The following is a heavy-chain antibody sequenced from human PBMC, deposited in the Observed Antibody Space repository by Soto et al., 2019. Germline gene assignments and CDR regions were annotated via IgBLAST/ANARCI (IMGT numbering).Heavy chain of an antibody. CDR2: IYYSGST. CDR3: ARETQGGYNSAPFDY. V-gene: IGHV4-30-4*01. J-gene: IGHJ4*02. Sequence: SETLSLTCTVSGGSISSGDYYWSWIRQPPGKGLEWIGYIYYSGSTYYNPSLKSRVTISVDTSKNQFSLKLSSVTAADTAVYYCARETQGGYNSAPFDYWGQGTLVTVSS. CDR1: GGSISSGDYY. D-gene: IGHD5-12*01.